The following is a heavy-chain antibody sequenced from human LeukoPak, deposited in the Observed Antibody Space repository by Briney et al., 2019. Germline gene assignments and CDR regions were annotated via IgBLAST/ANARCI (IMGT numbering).Heavy chain of an antibody. Sequence: GGSLRLSCAASGFTFSSYSMNWVRQAPGKGLEWVSSISSSSSYIYYADSVKGRFTISRDNAKNSLYLQMNSLRAEDTAVYYCARDLFSDDSSSELHDYWGQGTLVTVSS. J-gene: IGHJ4*02. CDR1: GFTFSSYS. V-gene: IGHV3-21*01. D-gene: IGHD3-22*01. CDR3: ARDLFSDDSSSELHDY. CDR2: ISSSSSYI.